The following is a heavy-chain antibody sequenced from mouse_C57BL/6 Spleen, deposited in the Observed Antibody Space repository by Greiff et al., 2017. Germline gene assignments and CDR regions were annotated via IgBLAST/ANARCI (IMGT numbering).Heavy chain of an antibody. Sequence: QVQLQQSGAELVKPGASVKISCKASGYAFSSYWMNWVKQRPGKGLEWIGQIYPGDGDTNYNGKFKGKATLTADKSSSTAYMQLSSLTSEDSAVYFCARPIYYDYEGDAMDYWGQGTSVTVSS. D-gene: IGHD2-4*01. CDR3: ARPIYYDYEGDAMDY. J-gene: IGHJ4*01. V-gene: IGHV1-80*01. CDR2: IYPGDGDT. CDR1: GYAFSSYW.